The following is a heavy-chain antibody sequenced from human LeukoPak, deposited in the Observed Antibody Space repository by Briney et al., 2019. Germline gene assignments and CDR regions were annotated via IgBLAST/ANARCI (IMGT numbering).Heavy chain of an antibody. D-gene: IGHD2-21*01. CDR3: ARLAYCGGDCSDY. Sequence: SETLSLTCTVSGGSISSYYWSWIRQPPGKGLEWIGYIYYSGSTYYNPSLKSRVTISVDTSKNQFSLKLSSVTAADTAVYYCARLAYCGGDCSDYWGQGTLVTVSS. CDR1: GGSISSYY. J-gene: IGHJ4*02. V-gene: IGHV4-59*04. CDR2: IYYSGST.